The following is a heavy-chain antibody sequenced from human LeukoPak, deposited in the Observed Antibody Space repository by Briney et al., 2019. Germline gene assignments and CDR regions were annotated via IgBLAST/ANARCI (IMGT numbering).Heavy chain of an antibody. CDR3: AHYDSSSYHAFDI. CDR2: INSDGSST. CDR1: GFTFSSYW. Sequence: GGSLRLSCAASGFTFSSYWMHWVRQAPGKGLVWVSRINSDGSSTSYGDSVKGRFTISRDNAKNTLYLQMNSLRAEDTAVYYCAHYDSSSYHAFDIWGQGTMVTVSS. J-gene: IGHJ3*02. D-gene: IGHD3-22*01. V-gene: IGHV3-74*01.